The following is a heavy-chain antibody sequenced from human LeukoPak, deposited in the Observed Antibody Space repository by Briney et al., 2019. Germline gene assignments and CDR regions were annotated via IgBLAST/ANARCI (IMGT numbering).Heavy chain of an antibody. J-gene: IGHJ4*02. D-gene: IGHD3-3*01. CDR1: GYTFTGYY. CDR3: ARGEGISITIFGEVLDY. V-gene: IGHV1-2*02. Sequence: GASVKVSCKASGYTFTGYYMHLVRQAPGQGLEWMGWINPNSGGTNYAQKFQGRVTMTRDTSISTAYMELSRLRSDDTAVYYCARGEGISITIFGEVLDYWGQGTLVTVSS. CDR2: INPNSGGT.